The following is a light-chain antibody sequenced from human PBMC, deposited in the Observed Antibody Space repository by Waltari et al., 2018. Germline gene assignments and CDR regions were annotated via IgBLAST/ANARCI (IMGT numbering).Light chain of an antibody. CDR3: QAWDDTTVV. J-gene: IGLJ2*01. CDR2: SGD. V-gene: IGLV3-1*01. Sequence: SYELTQPPSVSVSPGQTATITCSGDGLGEKYVWWYQRKPGQSPVAVIYSGDKRPSGIPERFSGSNSGNTATLTIGGTQTTDEGDYYCQAWDDTTVVFGAGTKVTV. CDR1: GLGEKY.